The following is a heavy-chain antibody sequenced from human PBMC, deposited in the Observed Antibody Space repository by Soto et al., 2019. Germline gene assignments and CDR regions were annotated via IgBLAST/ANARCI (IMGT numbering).Heavy chain of an antibody. CDR3: ARLETCGGDCYPGGFDY. V-gene: IGHV5-51*01. Sequence: PGDSLKISCKGSGYSFTSYWIGWVRQMPGKGLEWMGIIYPGDSDTRYSPSFQGQVTISADKSISTAYLQWSSLKASDTAMYYCARLETCGGDCYPGGFDYWGQGTLVTVSS. D-gene: IGHD2-21*02. J-gene: IGHJ4*02. CDR1: GYSFTSYW. CDR2: IYPGDSDT.